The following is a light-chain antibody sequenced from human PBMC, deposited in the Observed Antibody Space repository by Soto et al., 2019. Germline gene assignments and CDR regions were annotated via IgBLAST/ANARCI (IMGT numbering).Light chain of an antibody. Sequence: EIVLTQSPGTLSLSPGERATLSCRASQSVSSSYLAWYQQKPGQAPRLLIYGASSRATGIPDRFSGSGSGTDFTLTISRLEPEDFEVYYCQQYGRSPTWTFGQGTKVEIK. CDR2: GAS. V-gene: IGKV3-20*01. CDR3: QQYGRSPTWT. J-gene: IGKJ1*01. CDR1: QSVSSSY.